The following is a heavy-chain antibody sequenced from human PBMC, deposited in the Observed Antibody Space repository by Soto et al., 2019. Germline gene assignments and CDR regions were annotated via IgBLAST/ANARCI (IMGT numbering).Heavy chain of an antibody. CDR3: ARGGGTYNFDY. Sequence: QLVESGGGLVQPGGSLRLSCAASGFTFRSYWMHWVRQAPGKGLVWVSRINSDGSSRSYADSVKGRFTISRDNAKNTLYLQMNSLGAEDTAVYYCARGGGTYNFDYWGQGTLVTVSS. D-gene: IGHD1-26*01. V-gene: IGHV3-74*01. J-gene: IGHJ4*02. CDR1: GFTFRSYW. CDR2: INSDGSSR.